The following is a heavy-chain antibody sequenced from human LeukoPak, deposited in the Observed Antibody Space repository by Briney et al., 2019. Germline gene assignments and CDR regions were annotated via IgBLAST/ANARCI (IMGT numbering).Heavy chain of an antibody. CDR3: ARMETGTMGAFDL. CDR1: GFTFSSYS. CDR2: ISSSSSYI. J-gene: IGHJ3*01. Sequence: GGSLRLSCAASGFTFSSYSMNWVRQAPGKGLEWVASISSSSSYIYYADSVKGRFTISRDNAKNSLYLQMNSLRAEDTAVYYCARMETGTMGAFDLWGQGTMVTVSS. V-gene: IGHV3-21*01. D-gene: IGHD1-1*01.